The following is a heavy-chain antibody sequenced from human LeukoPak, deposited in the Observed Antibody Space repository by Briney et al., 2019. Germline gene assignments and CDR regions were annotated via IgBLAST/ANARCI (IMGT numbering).Heavy chain of an antibody. D-gene: IGHD5-18*01. CDR2: ISSSSSYI. CDR1: GFTFSSYS. Sequence: GGSLRLSCAASGFTFSSYSMNWVRQAPGKGLEWVSSISSSSSYIYYADSVKGRFTISRDNAKNSLYLQMNSLRAEDTAVYYCARAYLYSYGLYYFDYWGQGTLVTVSS. J-gene: IGHJ4*02. CDR3: ARAYLYSYGLYYFDY. V-gene: IGHV3-21*01.